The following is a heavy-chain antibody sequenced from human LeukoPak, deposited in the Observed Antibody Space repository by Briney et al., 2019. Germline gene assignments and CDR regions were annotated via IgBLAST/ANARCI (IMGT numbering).Heavy chain of an antibody. CDR3: ARAAAATGFYYYYYYMDV. V-gene: IGHV4-39*01. D-gene: IGHD6-13*01. Sequence: SETLSLTCTVSGGSISSSSYYWGWIRQPPGKGLEWIGSIYYSGSTYYNPSLKSRVTISVDTSKNQFSLKLSSVTAADTAVYYCARAAAATGFYYYYYYMDVWGKGTTVTVSS. CDR2: IYYSGST. J-gene: IGHJ6*03. CDR1: GGSISSSSYY.